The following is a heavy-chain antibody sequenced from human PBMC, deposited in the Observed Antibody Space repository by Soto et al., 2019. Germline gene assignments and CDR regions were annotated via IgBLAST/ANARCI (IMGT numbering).Heavy chain of an antibody. D-gene: IGHD1-1*01. CDR1: GGSINNYH. J-gene: IGHJ3*01. V-gene: IGHV4-59*01. Sequence: SETLSLTCTVSGGSINNYHWNWIRQPPGKGLEWIGFISHSGNTRYSPSLQSRVAMSVDTSKNQLSLKLTSGTVADTALYYCARWGRTETIAVDDFDVWGQGTMVTVSS. CDR2: ISHSGNT. CDR3: ARWGRTETIAVDDFDV.